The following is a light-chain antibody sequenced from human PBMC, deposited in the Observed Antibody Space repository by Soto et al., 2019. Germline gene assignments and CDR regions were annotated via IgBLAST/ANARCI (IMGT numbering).Light chain of an antibody. CDR2: GAS. CDR1: QSVSSSY. Sequence: EIVLTQSPGTLSLSPGERATLSCRASQSVSSSYLAWYQQKPGQAPRLLIYGASSRATGIPDRFSGSGSGTDFTLTISRLEPEDFAVYYCQQYGSSLKITFGQGTRLE. J-gene: IGKJ5*01. CDR3: QQYGSSLKIT. V-gene: IGKV3-20*01.